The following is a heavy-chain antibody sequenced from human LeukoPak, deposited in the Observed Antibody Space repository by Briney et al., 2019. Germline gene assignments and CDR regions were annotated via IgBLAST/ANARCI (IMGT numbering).Heavy chain of an antibody. V-gene: IGHV4-61*02. Sequence: SETLSLTCTVSGGSISSGSYYWSWLRQPAGKGLEWIGRIYTSGSTNYNPSLKSRVTISVDTSKNQFSLKLSSVTAADTAVYYCARGDSSSSKYFQHWGQGTLVTVSS. CDR1: GGSISSGSYY. J-gene: IGHJ1*01. CDR3: ARGDSSSSKYFQH. D-gene: IGHD6-6*01. CDR2: IYTSGST.